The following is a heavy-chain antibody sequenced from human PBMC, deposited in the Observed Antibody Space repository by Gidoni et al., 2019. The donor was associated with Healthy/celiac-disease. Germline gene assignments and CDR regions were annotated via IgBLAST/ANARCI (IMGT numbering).Heavy chain of an antibody. J-gene: IGHJ3*02. Sequence: QVQLVQSGAEVTQPGASLKVSCQSSVYTFTGSYLHWVRQAPGQGLEWMGWINPNSGGTNYAQKFQGRVNMTRDTSIRTAYMELSRLRSDDTAVYYCARVFVREYYYDSSGYVAFDIWGQGTMVTVSS. D-gene: IGHD3-22*01. V-gene: IGHV1-2*02. CDR2: INPNSGGT. CDR1: VYTFTGSY. CDR3: ARVFVREYYYDSSGYVAFDI.